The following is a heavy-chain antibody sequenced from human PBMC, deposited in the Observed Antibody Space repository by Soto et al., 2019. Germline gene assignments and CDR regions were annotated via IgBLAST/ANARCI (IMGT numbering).Heavy chain of an antibody. D-gene: IGHD4-4*01. Sequence: TLSLTCAVSGDPISSDKWWSWVIQPRGKGLEWIGEVYHSGNTNYNPSLKSRVIISVDTSKNQFSLKLSSVTAADTAVYYCARDQSSRGDYSNYAVAYYYGMDVWGQGT. CDR2: VYHSGNT. J-gene: IGHJ6*02. CDR3: ARDQSSRGDYSNYAVAYYYGMDV. CDR1: GDPISSDKW. V-gene: IGHV4-4*02.